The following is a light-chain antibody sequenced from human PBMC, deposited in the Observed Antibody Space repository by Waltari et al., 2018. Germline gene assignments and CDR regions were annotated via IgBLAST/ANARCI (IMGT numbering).Light chain of an antibody. CDR2: AAS. V-gene: IGKV1-9*01. Sequence: QLTQSPSSLSASVGDRVTITCRASRAINNYLAWYQQKPGKAPKLLISAASTLNLGVPSRFSGSGFGTDFTLTISSLQPEDFAIYYCQQLDSLFAFGPGTRVDIK. J-gene: IGKJ3*01. CDR3: QQLDSLFA. CDR1: RAINNY.